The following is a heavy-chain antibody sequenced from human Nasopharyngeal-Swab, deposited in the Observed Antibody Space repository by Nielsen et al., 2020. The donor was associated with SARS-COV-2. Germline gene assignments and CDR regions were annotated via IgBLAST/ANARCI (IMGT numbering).Heavy chain of an antibody. V-gene: IGHV4-31*03. Sequence: SETLSLTCTVSGGSISSGDYYWSWIRQHPGKGLEWIGYIYDSGNTYYNPSLKSRVAISVDTSKNQFSLKLSSVTAADTAVYYCARGGDTAMVYDYWGQGTLVTVSS. D-gene: IGHD5-18*01. J-gene: IGHJ4*02. CDR3: ARGGDTAMVYDY. CDR2: IYDSGNT. CDR1: GGSISSGDYY.